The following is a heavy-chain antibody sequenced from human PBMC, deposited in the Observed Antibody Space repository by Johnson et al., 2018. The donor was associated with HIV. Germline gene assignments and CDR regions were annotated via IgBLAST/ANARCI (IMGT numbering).Heavy chain of an antibody. V-gene: IGHV3-23*04. CDR2: ISGSGGST. Sequence: VQLVESGGGLVQPGGSLRLSCAASGFTFSSYAMSWVRQAPGKGLEWVSAISGSGGSTYYADSVKGRFTISRDNAKNSLYLQMNSLRAGDTAVYFCARSLVLVRGAFDIWGQGTMVTVSS. J-gene: IGHJ3*02. D-gene: IGHD6-6*01. CDR1: GFTFSSYA. CDR3: ARSLVLVRGAFDI.